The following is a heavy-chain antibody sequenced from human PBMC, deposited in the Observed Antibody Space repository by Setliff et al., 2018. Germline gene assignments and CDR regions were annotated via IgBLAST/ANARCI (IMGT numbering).Heavy chain of an antibody. J-gene: IGHJ4*02. CDR2: IYTSGST. CDR3: ARGPVMIVATGYFDY. CDR1: GGSLSSGSFY. D-gene: IGHD3-22*01. Sequence: SETLSLTCTLSGGSLSSGSFYWSWIRQPAGKGLELVGRIYTSGSTNYNPSLKSRVTISVDTSKNQFSLKLSSVTAADTAVYYCARGPVMIVATGYFDYWGQGTLVTVSS. V-gene: IGHV4-61*02.